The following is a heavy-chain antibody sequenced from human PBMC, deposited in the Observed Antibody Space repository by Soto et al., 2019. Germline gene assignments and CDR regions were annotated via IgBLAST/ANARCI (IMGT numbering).Heavy chain of an antibody. Sequence: QVQLVESGGGVVQPGRSLRLSCAASGFTFSSYAMHWVRQAPGKGLEWVAVISYDGSNKYYADSVKGRFTISRDNSKNTLYLQMNSLRAEDTAVYYCARDSGKCYYYGMDVWGQGTTVTVSS. J-gene: IGHJ6*02. CDR2: ISYDGSNK. CDR1: GFTFSSYA. D-gene: IGHD6-25*01. CDR3: ARDSGKCYYYGMDV. V-gene: IGHV3-30-3*01.